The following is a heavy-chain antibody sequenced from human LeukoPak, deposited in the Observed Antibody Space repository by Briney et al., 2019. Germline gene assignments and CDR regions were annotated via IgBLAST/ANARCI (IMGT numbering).Heavy chain of an antibody. J-gene: IGHJ4*02. CDR3: ARRGGSSRGSQGDDY. Sequence: PGGSLRLSCAASGFTFSDYSMNWIRQAPGKGLEWVSHISRSGDYTTYADSVKGRFPISRDKARNSLFLQMNSLRAEDTAVYYCARRGGSSRGSQGDDYWGQGTQVTVFS. CDR2: ISRSGDYT. V-gene: IGHV3-11*03. D-gene: IGHD6-13*01. CDR1: GFTFSDYS.